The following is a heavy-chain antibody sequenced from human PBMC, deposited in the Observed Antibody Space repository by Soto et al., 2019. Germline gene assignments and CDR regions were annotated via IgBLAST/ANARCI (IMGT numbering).Heavy chain of an antibody. CDR3: ARGGGGDYYGSGSYYYNCFDP. CDR1: GYSISSGYY. J-gene: IGHJ5*02. CDR2: IYHSGST. V-gene: IGHV4-38-2*01. D-gene: IGHD3-10*01. Sequence: SETLSLTCAVSGYSISSGYYWGWIRQPPGKGLEWIGSIYHSGSTYYNPSLKSRVTISVDTSKNQFSLKLSSVTAADTAVYYCARGGGGDYYGSGSYYYNCFDPWGQVTLVTVSS.